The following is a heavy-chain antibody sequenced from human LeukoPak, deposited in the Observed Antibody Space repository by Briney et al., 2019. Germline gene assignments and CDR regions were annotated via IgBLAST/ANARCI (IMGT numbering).Heavy chain of an antibody. CDR3: ARDLITIFGVVPDY. D-gene: IGHD3-3*01. V-gene: IGHV1-18*01. Sequence: GASVKVSCKASGYTFTSYGISWVRQAPGQGLEWMGWISAYNGNTTYAQKLQGRVTMTTDTSTSTAYMELRSLRSDDTAVYYCARDLITIFGVVPDYWGQGTLVTVSS. CDR2: ISAYNGNT. CDR1: GYTFTSYG. J-gene: IGHJ4*02.